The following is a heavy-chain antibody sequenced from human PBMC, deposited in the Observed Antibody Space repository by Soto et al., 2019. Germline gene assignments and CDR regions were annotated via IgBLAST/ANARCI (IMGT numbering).Heavy chain of an antibody. CDR3: ARGYTGGWSRGGYFDY. J-gene: IGHJ4*02. D-gene: IGHD6-19*01. V-gene: IGHV3-48*03. Sequence: GGSLRLSCAASGFTFISNEMNWVRQAPGKGLEWISYISSSGSTKYYADSVKCRFTISRDNAKNSLFLQMNSLTVEDRAVYYCARGYTGGWSRGGYFDYWGQGALVTVSS. CDR1: GFTFISNE. CDR2: ISSSGSTK.